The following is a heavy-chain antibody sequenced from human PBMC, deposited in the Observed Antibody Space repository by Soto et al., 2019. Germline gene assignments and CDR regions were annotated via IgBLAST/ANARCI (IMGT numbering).Heavy chain of an antibody. CDR2: IYWDDDK. Sequence: QITLKESGPTLVKPTQTLTLTCTFSGFSLSTSGVGVGWIRQPPGKALEWLALIYWDDDKRYSPSLKSRLTTTQDTSKIQVVLTTTNMDPVDTATYYCAHRGYSGYDLGWFDPWGQGTLVTVSS. CDR3: AHRGYSGYDLGWFDP. J-gene: IGHJ5*02. V-gene: IGHV2-5*02. D-gene: IGHD5-12*01. CDR1: GFSLSTSGVG.